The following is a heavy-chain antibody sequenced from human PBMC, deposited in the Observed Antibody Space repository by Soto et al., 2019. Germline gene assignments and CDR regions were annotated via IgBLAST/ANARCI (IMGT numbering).Heavy chain of an antibody. Sequence: SETLSLTCTVSGGSVSSYYWSWIRQPPGKGLEWIGYIYYSGSTNYNPSLKSRVTISVDTSKNQFSLKLSSVTAADTAVYYCARVYEPELWYSSSSLINWFDPWGQGTLVTVSS. CDR2: IYYSGST. CDR3: ARVYEPELWYSSSSLINWFDP. V-gene: IGHV4-59*02. J-gene: IGHJ5*02. CDR1: GGSVSSYY. D-gene: IGHD6-6*01.